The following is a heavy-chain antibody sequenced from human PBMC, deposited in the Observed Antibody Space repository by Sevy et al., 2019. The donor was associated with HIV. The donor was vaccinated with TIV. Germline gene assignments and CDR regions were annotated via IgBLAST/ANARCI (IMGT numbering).Heavy chain of an antibody. Sequence: SETLSLTCTVSGGSTSTYYWNWIRQPPGKGLEWIGYISDSGFSNDNPSLRSRVTISIDTSKNQFSLRLTSVSAADMAVYYCARGGGRTDWGMDVWGPGTTVTVSS. CDR3: ARGGGRTDWGMDV. V-gene: IGHV4-59*01. J-gene: IGHJ6*02. CDR1: GGSTSTYY. D-gene: IGHD1-1*01. CDR2: ISDSGFS.